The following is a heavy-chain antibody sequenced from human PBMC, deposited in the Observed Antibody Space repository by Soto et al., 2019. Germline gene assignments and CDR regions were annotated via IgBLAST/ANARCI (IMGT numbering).Heavy chain of an antibody. CDR3: AKTGLPLLYYYYYGMDV. J-gene: IGHJ6*02. V-gene: IGHV3-30*18. D-gene: IGHD2-15*01. CDR2: ISYDGSNK. CDR1: GFTFSSYG. Sequence: GGSLRLSWAASGFTFSSYGMHWVRQAPGKGLEWVAVISYDGSNKYYADSVKGRFTISRDNSKNTLYLQMNSLRAEDTAVYYCAKTGLPLLYYYYYGMDVWGQGTTVTVSS.